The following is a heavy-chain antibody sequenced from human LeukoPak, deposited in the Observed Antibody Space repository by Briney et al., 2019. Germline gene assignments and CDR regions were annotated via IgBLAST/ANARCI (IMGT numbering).Heavy chain of an antibody. Sequence: SQTLSLTCTVSGGSISSGSYYWSWIRQPAGKGLEWIGRIYTSGSTNYNPSLKSRVTISVDTSKNQFSLKLSSVTAADTAVYYCARAGRQGVWYFDYWGQGTLVTVSS. D-gene: IGHD3-10*01. V-gene: IGHV4-61*02. CDR2: IYTSGST. J-gene: IGHJ4*02. CDR1: GGSISSGSYY. CDR3: ARAGRQGVWYFDY.